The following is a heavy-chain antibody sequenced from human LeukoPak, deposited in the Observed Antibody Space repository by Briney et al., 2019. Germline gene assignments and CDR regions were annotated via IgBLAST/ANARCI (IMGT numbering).Heavy chain of an antibody. Sequence: GESLKISCQGSGYSFTSYWIGWVRQLPGKGLEWMGIIYPGDSGTRHSPSFQGQVTISADKSISTAYLQWSSLKASDTAMYYCARRGVRGTGYFDYWGQGTLVTVSS. CDR1: GYSFTSYW. J-gene: IGHJ4*02. CDR2: IYPGDSGT. V-gene: IGHV5-51*01. D-gene: IGHD3-10*01. CDR3: ARRGVRGTGYFDY.